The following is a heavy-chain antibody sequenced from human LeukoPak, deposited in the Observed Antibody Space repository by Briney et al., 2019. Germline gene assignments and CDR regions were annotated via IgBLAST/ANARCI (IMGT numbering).Heavy chain of an antibody. CDR3: ARSGYCSSTTCYHFDY. J-gene: IGHJ4*02. CDR1: GDSISSGSYY. V-gene: IGHV4-39*01. CDR2: MHYSGST. D-gene: IGHD2-2*01. Sequence: SETLSLTCTVSGDSISSGSYYWGWIRQPPGRGLEWIGIMHYSGSTYYNPSLKSRVTISVDTSKNQFSLKLSSVTAADTAVYYCARSGYCSSTTCYHFDYWGQGTLVTVSS.